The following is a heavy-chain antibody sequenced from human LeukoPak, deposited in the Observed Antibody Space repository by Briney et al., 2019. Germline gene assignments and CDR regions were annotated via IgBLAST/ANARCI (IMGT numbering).Heavy chain of an antibody. J-gene: IGHJ3*02. CDR1: GGSISSYY. Sequence: PSETLSLTCTVSGGSISSYYWSWIRQPPGKGLEWIGYIYYSGSTNYNPSLKSRVTISVDTSKNQFSLKLSFVTAADTAVYYCARGVNDYYDILTGYRGDAFDIWGQGTMVTVSS. CDR2: IYYSGST. D-gene: IGHD3-9*01. V-gene: IGHV4-59*01. CDR3: ARGVNDYYDILTGYRGDAFDI.